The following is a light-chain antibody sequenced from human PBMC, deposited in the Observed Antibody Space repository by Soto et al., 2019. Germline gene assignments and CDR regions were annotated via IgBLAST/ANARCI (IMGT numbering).Light chain of an antibody. CDR3: SSYTSTTTPV. Sequence: QSALTQPASVSGSPGQSIAISCTGTCSDVGGYNYVSWYQQHPGTAPKLIISDVSNRPSGVSARFSGSKSGNTASLTISGLQAEDEADYYCSSYTSTTTPVFGTGTKLTVL. J-gene: IGLJ1*01. CDR1: CSDVGGYNY. V-gene: IGLV2-14*03. CDR2: DVS.